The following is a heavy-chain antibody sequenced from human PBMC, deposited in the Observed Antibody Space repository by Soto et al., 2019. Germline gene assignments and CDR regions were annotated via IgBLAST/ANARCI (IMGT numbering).Heavy chain of an antibody. D-gene: IGHD3-3*01. Sequence: ASVKVSCKVSGYTLTGLSMRWVRQAPGKGLEWMGGFDPEDGETIYAQKFQGRVTMTEDTSTDTAYMELSSLRSEDTAVYYCATEPDLRFLEWLPRGTWGQGTLVTVSS. CDR3: ATEPDLRFLEWLPRGT. J-gene: IGHJ1*01. CDR2: FDPEDGET. CDR1: GYTLTGLS. V-gene: IGHV1-24*01.